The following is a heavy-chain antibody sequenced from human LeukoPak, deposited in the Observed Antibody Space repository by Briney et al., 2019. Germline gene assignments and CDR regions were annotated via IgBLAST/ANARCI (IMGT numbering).Heavy chain of an antibody. Sequence: GASVKVSCKASGYTFTSYGISWVRQAPGQGLEWMGWISAYNGNTNYAQKLQGRVTMTTDTSTSTAYMELRSLRSDDTAVYYCARDRGSRTIGAFDIWGQGTMVTVSS. CDR3: ARDRGSRTIGAFDI. D-gene: IGHD3-10*01. CDR1: GYTFTSYG. J-gene: IGHJ3*02. V-gene: IGHV1-18*01. CDR2: ISAYNGNT.